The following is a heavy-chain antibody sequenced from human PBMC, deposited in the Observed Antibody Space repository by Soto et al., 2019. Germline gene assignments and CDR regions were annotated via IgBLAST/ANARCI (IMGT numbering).Heavy chain of an antibody. CDR1: GFTFSNAW. Sequence: GGSLRLSCAASGFTFSNAWMSWVRQAPGKGLEWVGRIKSKTDGGTTDYAAPVKGRFTISRDDSKNTLYLQMNSLKTEDTAVYYCTTEGAQDYYDSSGYEFDYWGQGTLVTVSS. CDR3: TTEGAQDYYDSSGYEFDY. CDR2: IKSKTDGGTT. V-gene: IGHV3-15*01. D-gene: IGHD3-22*01. J-gene: IGHJ4*02.